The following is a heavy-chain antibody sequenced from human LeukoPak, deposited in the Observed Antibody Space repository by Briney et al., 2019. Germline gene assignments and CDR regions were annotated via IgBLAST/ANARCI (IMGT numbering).Heavy chain of an antibody. D-gene: IGHD3-10*01. CDR1: GGSFSGYY. CDR3: ARGRMVRGVIISNFDY. V-gene: IGHV4-34*01. J-gene: IGHJ4*02. CDR2: INHSGST. Sequence: SETLSLTCAAYGGSFSGYYWSWIRQPPGKGLEWIGEINHSGSTNYNPSLKSRVTISVDTSKNQFSLKLSSVTAADTAVYYCARGRMVRGVIISNFDYWGQGTLVTVSS.